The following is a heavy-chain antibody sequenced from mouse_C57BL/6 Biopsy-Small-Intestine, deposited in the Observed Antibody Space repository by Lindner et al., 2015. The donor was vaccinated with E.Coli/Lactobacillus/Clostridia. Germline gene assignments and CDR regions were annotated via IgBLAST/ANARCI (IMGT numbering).Heavy chain of an antibody. CDR1: GYSITSDY. D-gene: IGHD1-1*01. V-gene: IGHV3-8*01. CDR2: IGYSGNT. Sequence: VQLQESGPGLAKPSQSLSLTCSVTGYSITSDYWNWVRKSPGNKFEYMGFIGYSGNTYYNPSLKSRISITRDTSKNQYYLQLNSVTAEDTATYYCARHAVGPYRYFDVWGTGTTVTVSS. J-gene: IGHJ1*03. CDR3: ARHAVGPYRYFDV.